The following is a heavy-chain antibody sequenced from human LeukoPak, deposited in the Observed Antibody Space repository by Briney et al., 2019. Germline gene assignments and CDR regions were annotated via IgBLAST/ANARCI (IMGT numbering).Heavy chain of an antibody. CDR3: AKDQSRDDSSGYFFN. D-gene: IGHD3-22*01. Sequence: PGRSLKLSCAASGFTFSSYALHWVRQAPGKGLEWVTCISYDGNNKYYTDSVKGRFTITRDNPKNTLYLQMNSLRVEDTAVYYCAKDQSRDDSSGYFFNWGQGTLVTVSS. V-gene: IGHV3-30-3*01. CDR1: GFTFSSYA. J-gene: IGHJ4*02. CDR2: ISYDGNNK.